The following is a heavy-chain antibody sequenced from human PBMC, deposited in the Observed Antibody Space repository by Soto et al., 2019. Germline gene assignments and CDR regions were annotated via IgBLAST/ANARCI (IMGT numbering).Heavy chain of an antibody. CDR3: ARSLSTPGSSGSLSVFDI. CDR1: GGTFSSYA. J-gene: IGHJ3*02. V-gene: IGHV1-69*06. CDR2: IIPIFGTA. Sequence: SVKVSCKASGGTFSSYAISWVRQAPGQGLEWMGGIIPIFGTANYAQKFQGRVTITADKSTSTAYMELSSLRSEDTAVYYCARSLSTPGSSGSLSVFDIWGQGTMVTVSS. D-gene: IGHD3-22*01.